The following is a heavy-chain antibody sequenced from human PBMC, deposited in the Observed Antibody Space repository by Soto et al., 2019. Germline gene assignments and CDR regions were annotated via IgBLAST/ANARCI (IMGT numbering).Heavy chain of an antibody. Sequence: SETLSLTCTVSGGSINTNNYYWGWVRQPPGKGLEWIGSVFYNGTTYYNPSLKSRVTVSVDTSKNQFSLNLRSVTAADTAVYYCARLPSRHLVDYWGQGTLVTVSS. D-gene: IGHD3-3*02. V-gene: IGHV4-39*01. CDR3: ARLPSRHLVDY. CDR1: GGSINTNNYY. J-gene: IGHJ4*02. CDR2: VFYNGTT.